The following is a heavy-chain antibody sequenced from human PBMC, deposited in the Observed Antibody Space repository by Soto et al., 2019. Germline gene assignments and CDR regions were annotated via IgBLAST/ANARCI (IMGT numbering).Heavy chain of an antibody. V-gene: IGHV4-39*01. CDR3: ARRFEYFHH. J-gene: IGHJ1*01. Sequence: QLQLQESGPGLVKPSETLSLTCTVSGGSITSSSHYWGWIRQPPGKGLEWIGSIYYSGSTYYNPSLKRRATISVDTSKNQFSLKLSSVPAADTAVYYCARRFEYFHHWGQGTLVTVSS. CDR1: GGSITSSSHY. CDR2: IYYSGST.